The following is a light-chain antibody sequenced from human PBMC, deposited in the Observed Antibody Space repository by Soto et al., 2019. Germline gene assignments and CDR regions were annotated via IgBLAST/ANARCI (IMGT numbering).Light chain of an antibody. V-gene: IGKV3-20*01. CDR1: QSVSSY. CDR2: GAS. Sequence: EIVLTQSPATLSLSPGERATLSCRASQSVSSYLAWYQQKAGQAPRLLIFGASSRATGIPDRFSGSGSGTDFTLTITRLEPEDFAVYYCQQYGSSQTWTFGQGTRWIS. CDR3: QQYGSSQTWT. J-gene: IGKJ1*01.